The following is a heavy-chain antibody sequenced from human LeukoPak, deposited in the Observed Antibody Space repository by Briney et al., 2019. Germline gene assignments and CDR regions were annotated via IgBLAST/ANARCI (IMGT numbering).Heavy chain of an antibody. D-gene: IGHD6-6*01. V-gene: IGHV3-23*01. Sequence: GGALRLSCAVSGFTFSSYAMSWVRQAPGKGLEWVSTIIVRGGSTYYADSVKGRFTISRDNFKNTLYLQMNSLRAEDTAVYYCARDREDSSSDYYYYGMDVWGQGTTVTVSS. J-gene: IGHJ6*02. CDR3: ARDREDSSSDYYYYGMDV. CDR1: GFTFSSYA. CDR2: IIVRGGST.